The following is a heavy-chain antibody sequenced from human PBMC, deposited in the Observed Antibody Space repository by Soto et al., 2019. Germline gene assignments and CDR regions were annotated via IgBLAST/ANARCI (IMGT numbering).Heavy chain of an antibody. CDR3: TRFVAAAGHDY. V-gene: IGHV1-46*03. Sequence: ASVKVSCKASGYTFTSFYMHWVRQAPGQGLEWMGLINPSGGSTTYAQKFQGRVTMTRDTSTSTVYMELSSLRSEDTAVYYCTRFVAAAGHDYWGQGTLVTAPQ. CDR2: INPSGGST. CDR1: GYTFTSFY. D-gene: IGHD6-13*01. J-gene: IGHJ4*02.